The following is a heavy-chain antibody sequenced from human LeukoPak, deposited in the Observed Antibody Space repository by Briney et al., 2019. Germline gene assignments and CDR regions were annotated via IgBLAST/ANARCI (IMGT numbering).Heavy chain of an antibody. D-gene: IGHD3-22*01. CDR2: IYHSGST. J-gene: IGHJ4*02. V-gene: IGHV4-38-2*02. CDR3: ARSSGYMSY. Sequence: SETLSLTCTVSHYSISSNYYWGWIRQPPGKGLEWIGSIYHSGSTYYNPSLKSRVTVSVDTSKNQFSLKLTSVTAADTAVYYCARSSGYMSYWGQGTLVTVSS. CDR1: HYSISSNYY.